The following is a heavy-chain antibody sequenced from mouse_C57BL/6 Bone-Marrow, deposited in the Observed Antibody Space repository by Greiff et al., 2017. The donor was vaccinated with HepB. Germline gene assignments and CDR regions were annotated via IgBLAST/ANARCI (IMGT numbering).Heavy chain of an antibody. V-gene: IGHV1-18*01. J-gene: IGHJ3*01. CDR1: GYTFTDYN. CDR3: ARGATVVAKDFAY. D-gene: IGHD1-1*01. CDR2: INPNNGGT. Sequence: VQLQQSGPELVKPGASVKIPCKASGYTFTDYNMDWVKQSHGKSLEWIGDINPNNGGTIYNQKFKGKATLTVDKSSSTAYMELRSLTSEDTAVYYCARGATVVAKDFAYWGQGTLVTVSA.